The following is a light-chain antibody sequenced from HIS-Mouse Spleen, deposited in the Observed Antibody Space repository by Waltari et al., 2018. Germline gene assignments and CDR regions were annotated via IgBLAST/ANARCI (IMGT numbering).Light chain of an antibody. J-gene: IGLJ3*02. CDR3: SSYTSSSTWV. V-gene: IGLV2-14*03. CDR1: SSDVGGYNY. CDR2: DVS. Sequence: QSALTQPASVSGSPGQSITISCTGTSSDVGGYNYVSWYQQHPGKAPKPMIYDVSNRPSGVPNRFSGSKSGNTASMTISGLQAEDEADYYCSSYTSSSTWVFGGGTKLTVL.